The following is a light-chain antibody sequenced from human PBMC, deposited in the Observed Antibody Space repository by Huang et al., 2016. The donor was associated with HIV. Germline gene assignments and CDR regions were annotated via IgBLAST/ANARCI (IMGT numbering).Light chain of an antibody. CDR1: QNINTN. V-gene: IGKV3-15*01. CDR3: QQYNDWPRS. J-gene: IGKJ1*01. Sequence: EIVMTQSPGTLSVAPGERATLSGRASQNINTNLAWFQQKPGQAPRLLIYAASTRTADFPARVSGSGSRTEFTLTISSLQSEDIAVYYCQQYNDWPRSFGQGTKVEIK. CDR2: AAS.